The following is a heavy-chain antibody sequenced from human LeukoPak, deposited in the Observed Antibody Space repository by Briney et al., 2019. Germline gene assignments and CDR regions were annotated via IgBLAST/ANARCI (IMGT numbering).Heavy chain of an antibody. Sequence: PSETLSLTSPLSGGSISSYWWSWIRQPPGKGLEYIGYIFFSGSTNYNPSLKSRVTISVDPSKFHFSLRLSSVTAADTAVYYCARRGGGHAFDIWGQGTMVTVSS. CDR1: GGSISSYW. J-gene: IGHJ3*02. V-gene: IGHV4-59*08. CDR3: ARRGGGHAFDI. D-gene: IGHD3-16*01. CDR2: IFFSGST.